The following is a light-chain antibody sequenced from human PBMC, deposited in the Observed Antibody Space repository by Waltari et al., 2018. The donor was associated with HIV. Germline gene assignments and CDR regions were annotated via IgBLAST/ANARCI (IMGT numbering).Light chain of an antibody. CDR1: SLPKQH. CDR2: KDS. J-gene: IGLJ3*02. CDR3: QSADSSGSSWV. Sequence: SYELTHPPSVSVSPGPTARSTCSADSLPKQHVDWYQQRPGRAPALVKYKDSERPSAIPERFSGSRSGTTVTLTISGVQADDEADYYCQSADSSGSSWVFGGGTKLTV. V-gene: IGLV3-25*03.